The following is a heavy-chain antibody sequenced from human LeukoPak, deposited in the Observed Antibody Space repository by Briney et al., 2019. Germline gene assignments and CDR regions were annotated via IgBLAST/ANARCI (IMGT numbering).Heavy chain of an antibody. D-gene: IGHD6-13*01. CDR3: ARGRYSSSWYDY. J-gene: IGHJ4*02. V-gene: IGHV4-31*03. CDR2: IYYSGST. CDR1: GGSISSGGYY. Sequence: SETLSLTCTVSGGSISSGGYYWSWIRQHPGKGLEWIGYIYYSGSTYYNPSLKSRVTISVDTSKNQSSLNLSSVTAADTAVYYCARGRYSSSWYDYWGQGTLVTVSS.